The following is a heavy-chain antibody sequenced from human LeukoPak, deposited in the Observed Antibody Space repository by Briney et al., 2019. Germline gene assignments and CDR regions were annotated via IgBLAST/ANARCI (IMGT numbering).Heavy chain of an antibody. CDR3: ARTLSRWDPFDY. CDR2: IYYTGST. J-gene: IGHJ4*02. D-gene: IGHD1-26*01. V-gene: IGHV4-59*01. Sequence: PSETLSLTCTISGGSIRSYFWSWIRQPPGKGLEWIGYIYYTGSTNYNPSLKSRVIISLDTSKNQFSLKLSSVTAADTAVYYCARTLSRWDPFDYWGQGTLVTVSS. CDR1: GGSIRSYF.